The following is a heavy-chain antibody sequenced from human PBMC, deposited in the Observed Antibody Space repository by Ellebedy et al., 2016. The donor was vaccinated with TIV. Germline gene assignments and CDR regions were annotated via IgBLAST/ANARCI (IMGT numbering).Heavy chain of an antibody. J-gene: IGHJ5*02. CDR2: ITSSGGST. CDR3: AKIAVAGKGRWFDP. V-gene: IGHV3-23*01. CDR1: GFTFISYA. Sequence: PGGSLRLSCAASGFTFISYAMSWVRQAPGKGPEWVSAITSSGGSTYYTDSVKGRFTISRDNSKNTLYQQMNSLRADDTAVYYCAKIAVAGKGRWFDPWGQGTLVTVSS. D-gene: IGHD6-19*01.